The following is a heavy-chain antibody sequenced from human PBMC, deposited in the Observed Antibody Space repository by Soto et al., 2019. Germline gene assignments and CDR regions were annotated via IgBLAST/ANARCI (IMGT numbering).Heavy chain of an antibody. J-gene: IGHJ5*02. Sequence: QVQLVQSGAEVKKPGSSVKVSCKASGGTFSSYAISWVRQAPGQGLEWMGGIIPIFGTANYAQKFQGRVTITADESTSTAYIELSSLSSEDTAVYYCAREEQTKVTLGNWFGPWGQGTLVTVSA. CDR1: GGTFSSYA. D-gene: IGHD4-17*01. CDR2: IIPIFGTA. V-gene: IGHV1-69*01. CDR3: AREEQTKVTLGNWFGP.